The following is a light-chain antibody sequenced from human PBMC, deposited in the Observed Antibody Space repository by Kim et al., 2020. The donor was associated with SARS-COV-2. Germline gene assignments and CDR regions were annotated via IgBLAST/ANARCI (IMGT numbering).Light chain of an antibody. CDR3: QQYNNWPQT. CDR1: QRVSSN. J-gene: IGKJ2*01. Sequence: IVMTQSPATLSVSPGERATLSCRASQRVSSNLAWYQQKPGQAPMLLIYGASTSATGIPARFSGSGSGTEFTLTISSLQSEDFAVYYCQQYNNWPQTFGQGTKLEI. CDR2: GAS. V-gene: IGKV3-15*01.